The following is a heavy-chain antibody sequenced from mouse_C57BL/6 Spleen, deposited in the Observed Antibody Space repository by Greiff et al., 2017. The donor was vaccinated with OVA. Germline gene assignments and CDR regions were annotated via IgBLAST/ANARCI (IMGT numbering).Heavy chain of an antibody. CDR3: ASYYGSELYAMDY. CDR2: INPNNGGT. D-gene: IGHD1-1*01. CDR1: GYTFTDYN. V-gene: IGHV1-22*01. Sequence: EVQLQQSGPELVKPGASVKMSCKASGYTFTDYNMHWVKQSHGKSLEWLGYINPNNGGTSYNQKFKGKATLTVNKSSSTAYMELRSLTSEDSAVYYCASYYGSELYAMDYWGQGTSVTVSS. J-gene: IGHJ4*01.